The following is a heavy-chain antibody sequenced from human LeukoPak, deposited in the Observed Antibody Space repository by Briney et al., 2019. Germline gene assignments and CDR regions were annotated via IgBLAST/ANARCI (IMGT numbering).Heavy chain of an antibody. D-gene: IGHD2-15*01. CDR1: GFTFSSYA. CDR2: ISGSGGST. V-gene: IGHV3-23*01. J-gene: IGHJ4*02. CDR3: AKDIVVVVAAPHYFDY. Sequence: GGSLRLSCAVSGFTFSSYAMSWVRQAPGKGLEWVSAISGSGGSTYYADSVKGRFTISRDNSKNTLYLQMNSLRAEDTAVYYCAKDIVVVVAAPHYFDYWGQGTLVTVSS.